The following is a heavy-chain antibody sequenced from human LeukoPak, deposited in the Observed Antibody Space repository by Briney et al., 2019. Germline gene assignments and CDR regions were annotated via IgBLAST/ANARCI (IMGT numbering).Heavy chain of an antibody. J-gene: IGHJ4*02. V-gene: IGHV1-8*01. CDR1: GYTFTSYD. D-gene: IGHD3-10*01. Sequence: ASVKVSRKASGYTFTSYDINWVRQATGQGLEWMGWMNPNSGNTGYAQKFQGRVTMTRNTSISTAYMELSSLRSEDTAVYYCARVEWFGELSDYWGQGTLVTVSS. CDR2: MNPNSGNT. CDR3: ARVEWFGELSDY.